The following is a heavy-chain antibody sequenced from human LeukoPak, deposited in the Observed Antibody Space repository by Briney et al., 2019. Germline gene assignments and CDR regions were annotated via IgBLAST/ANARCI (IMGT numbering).Heavy chain of an antibody. CDR2: ISGSGGST. CDR1: GFTFSSYA. CDR3: AKDKSGIAAAAYYFDY. V-gene: IGHV3-23*01. J-gene: IGHJ4*02. D-gene: IGHD6-13*01. Sequence: GGSLTLSCAASGFTFSSYAMSWVRPAPEKGLEWVSVISGSGGSTYYADSVKGRFTVSRDNSKNTLYLHMNSLRAEDTAVYYCAKDKSGIAAAAYYFDYWGQGTLVIVSS.